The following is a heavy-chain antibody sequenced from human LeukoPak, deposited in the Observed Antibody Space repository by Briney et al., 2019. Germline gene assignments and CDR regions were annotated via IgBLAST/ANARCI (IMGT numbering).Heavy chain of an antibody. J-gene: IGHJ5*02. CDR2: IYNSEST. CDR3: ARNSSSSSPPERYNWFDP. Sequence: SETLSLTCTVSGYSIGTDYYWGWIRQPPGKGLEWIGSIYNSESTYYNPSLKSRITISVDTSKNQFSLKLSSVTAADTAVYYCARNSSSSSPPERYNWFDPWGQGTLVTVSS. D-gene: IGHD6-6*01. V-gene: IGHV4-38-2*02. CDR1: GYSIGTDYY.